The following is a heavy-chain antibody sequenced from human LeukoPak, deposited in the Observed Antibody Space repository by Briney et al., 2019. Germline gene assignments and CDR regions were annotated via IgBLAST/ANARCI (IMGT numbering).Heavy chain of an antibody. CDR3: ARAAICSGGSCYFSGLTYYFDY. V-gene: IGHV3-48*01. Sequence: QPGGSLRLSCAASGFTFSSYSMNWVRQAPGKGLEWISYISETSSFMYYADSVKGRFTISRDNAKNSLYLQMNSLRAEDTAVYYCARAAICSGGSCYFSGLTYYFDYWGQGTLVTVSS. CDR2: ISETSSFM. CDR1: GFTFSSYS. D-gene: IGHD2-15*01. J-gene: IGHJ4*02.